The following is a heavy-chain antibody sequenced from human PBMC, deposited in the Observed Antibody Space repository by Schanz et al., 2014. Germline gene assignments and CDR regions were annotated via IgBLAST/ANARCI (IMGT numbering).Heavy chain of an antibody. CDR3: AKDAENTAMITDYFDY. V-gene: IGHV3-23*01. J-gene: IGHJ4*02. CDR1: GFTFRGYA. D-gene: IGHD5-18*01. Sequence: EVQLLESGGGLVQPGGSLRLSCAASGFTFRGYAMSWVRQAPGRGLEWVSIISGSGGNTYYADAVRGRFTISRDNSKTTVYLQMNSLRAEDTAVYYCAKDAENTAMITDYFDYWGQGPLXSVPS. CDR2: ISGSGGNT.